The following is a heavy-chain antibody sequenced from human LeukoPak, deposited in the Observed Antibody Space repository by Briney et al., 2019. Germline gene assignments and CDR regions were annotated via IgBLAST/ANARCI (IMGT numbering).Heavy chain of an antibody. CDR2: LSDSGGST. D-gene: IGHD6-19*01. CDR1: GFTFSNYA. V-gene: IGHV3-23*01. J-gene: IGHJ4*02. CDR3: ARGRAVAGTYFDY. Sequence: PGGSLRLSCAASGFTFSNYAMSWVRQAPGKGLEWVSGLSDSGGSTYYADSVKGRFTISRDNSRNTLYLQMDSLRAEDTAAYYCARGRAVAGTYFDYWGQGTLVTVSS.